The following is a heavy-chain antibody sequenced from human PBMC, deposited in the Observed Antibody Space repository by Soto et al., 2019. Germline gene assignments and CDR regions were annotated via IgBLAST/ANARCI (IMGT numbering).Heavy chain of an antibody. J-gene: IGHJ6*02. CDR3: ARGRFLEWLSIYYYYGMDV. V-gene: IGHV4-34*01. CDR2: INYSGST. D-gene: IGHD3-3*01. CDR1: GGSFSGYY. Sequence: SETLSLTCAVYGGSFSGYYWSWIRQPPGKVLEWIGEINYSGSTNYNPSLKSRVTISVDTSKNQFSLKLSSVTAADTAVYYCARGRFLEWLSIYYYYGMDVWGQGTTVT.